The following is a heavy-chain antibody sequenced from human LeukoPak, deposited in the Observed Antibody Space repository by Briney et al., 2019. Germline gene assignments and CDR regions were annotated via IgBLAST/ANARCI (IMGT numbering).Heavy chain of an antibody. Sequence: ASVKVSCKASGFTFTGYPIHWVRQAPGQGLEWMGWITPYNGGTNYAQKFQGRVTMTRDTSIRTAYMELSGLTSDDTAMYYCARATGTFFDFWGQGSLVTVSS. CDR1: GFTFTGYP. J-gene: IGHJ4*02. D-gene: IGHD1/OR15-1a*01. V-gene: IGHV1-2*02. CDR2: ITPYNGGT. CDR3: ARATGTFFDF.